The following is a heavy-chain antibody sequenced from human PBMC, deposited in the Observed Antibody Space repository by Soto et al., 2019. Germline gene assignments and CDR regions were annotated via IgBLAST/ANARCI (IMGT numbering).Heavy chain of an antibody. Sequence: ASVKVSCKASGYTFTGYYMHWVRQAPGQGLEWMGWINPNSGGTNYAQKFQGWVTMTRDTSISTAYTELSRLRSDDTAVYYCARVGGYCSSTSCYPSPDNWFDPWGQGTLVTVSS. CDR1: GYTFTGYY. D-gene: IGHD2-2*01. J-gene: IGHJ5*02. CDR2: INPNSGGT. V-gene: IGHV1-2*04. CDR3: ARVGGYCSSTSCYPSPDNWFDP.